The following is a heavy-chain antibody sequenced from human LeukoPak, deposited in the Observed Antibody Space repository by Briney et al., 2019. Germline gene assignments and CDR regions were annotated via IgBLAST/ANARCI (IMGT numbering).Heavy chain of an antibody. J-gene: IGHJ3*02. CDR2: ISYDGINK. CDR3: ARGNYDILTGYHDAFDI. CDR1: GFTFSSYA. D-gene: IGHD3-9*01. Sequence: GGSLRLSCAAFGFTFSSYAMHWVRQAPGKGLEWVTGISYDGINKYYADSVKGRFTISRDNSKNTLDLQMNSLRPEDTAVYYCARGNYDILTGYHDAFDIWGQGTMVTVSS. V-gene: IGHV3-30-3*01.